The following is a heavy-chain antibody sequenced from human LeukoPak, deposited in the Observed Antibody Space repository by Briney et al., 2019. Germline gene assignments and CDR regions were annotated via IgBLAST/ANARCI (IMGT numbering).Heavy chain of an antibody. CDR3: ATISAQTFDI. CDR1: GFTFRNHW. V-gene: IGHV3-7*01. CDR2: IKPDGIDK. D-gene: IGHD5-24*01. Sequence: GGSLRLSCVGSGFTFRNHWVNWVRQSPRKGPEWVANIKPDGIDKYYVDSARGRFTVSRDNAKNSAFLQMNSLRAEDTAIYYCATISAQTFDIWGQGTLVSVSS. J-gene: IGHJ3*02.